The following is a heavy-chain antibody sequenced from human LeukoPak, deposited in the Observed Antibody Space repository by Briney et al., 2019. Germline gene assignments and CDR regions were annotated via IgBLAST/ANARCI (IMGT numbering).Heavy chain of an antibody. CDR1: GGSISSYY. D-gene: IGHD1-26*01. CDR2: VYYSGRT. V-gene: IGHV4-59*01. J-gene: IGHJ6*02. Sequence: MPSETLSVTCTVSGGSISSYYWSWIRQPPGKGLEWIGYVYYSGRTNYNPSLKSRVTISVDTSKNQFSLKLSSVTAADTAVYYCARTFSESYYYYGMDVWGQGTTVTVSS. CDR3: ARTFSESYYYYGMDV.